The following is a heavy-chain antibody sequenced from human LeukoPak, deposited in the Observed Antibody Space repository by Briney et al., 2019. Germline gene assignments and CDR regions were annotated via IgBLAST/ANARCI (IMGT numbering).Heavy chain of an antibody. CDR1: GLTFRTYA. V-gene: IGHV3-53*01. CDR3: ARRAGAYSHPYDY. Sequence: PGGSLRLSCAASGLTFRTYAMSWVRQAPGKGLEWVSFIYSDNTHYSDSVKGRFTISRDNSKNTLYLQMNSLRAEDTAVYYCARRAGAYSHPYDYWGQGTLVTVSS. D-gene: IGHD4/OR15-4a*01. CDR2: IYSDNT. J-gene: IGHJ4*02.